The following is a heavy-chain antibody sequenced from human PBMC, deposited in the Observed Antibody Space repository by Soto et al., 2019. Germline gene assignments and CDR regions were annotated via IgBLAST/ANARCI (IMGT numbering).Heavy chain of an antibody. Sequence: SETLSLTCAVYGGSFSGYYWSWIRQPPGKGLEWIGEINHSGSTNYNPSLKSRVTISVDTSKNQFSLKLSSVTAADTAVYYCARGTSIVVVPAAIGWFDPWGQGTLVTSPQ. J-gene: IGHJ5*02. CDR1: GGSFSGYY. D-gene: IGHD2-2*01. V-gene: IGHV4-34*01. CDR3: ARGTSIVVVPAAIGWFDP. CDR2: INHSGST.